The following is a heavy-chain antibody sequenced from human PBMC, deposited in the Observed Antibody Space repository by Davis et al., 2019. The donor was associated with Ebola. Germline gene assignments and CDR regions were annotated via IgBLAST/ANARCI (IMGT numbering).Heavy chain of an antibody. Sequence: GESLKISCAASGCTFSSYWMSWVRQAPGNGLELVDNIKQDGSEKYYVDSVKGRFTISRDNAKNSLYLQMNSLRAEDTAVYYCARQWQRAFDIWGQGTMVTVSS. CDR2: IKQDGSEK. D-gene: IGHD6-19*01. J-gene: IGHJ3*02. CDR3: ARQWQRAFDI. V-gene: IGHV3-7*03. CDR1: GCTFSSYW.